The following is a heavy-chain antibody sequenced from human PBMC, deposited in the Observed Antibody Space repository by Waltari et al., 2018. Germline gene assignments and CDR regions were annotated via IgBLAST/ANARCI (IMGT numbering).Heavy chain of an antibody. D-gene: IGHD3-22*01. CDR2: INWNSCSI. Sequence: EVQLVESGGGLVQPGRSLGPSWVGPGFTFEGYSTHGVRHAPGKGLEWVSGINWNSCSIGYGDSVKGRFIISRDNARNSVHLQMNGLTSEDTALYYCAKKNDEVFDRNGLVYDAFDMWGQGTMVTVSS. CDR1: GFTFEGYS. J-gene: IGHJ3*02. V-gene: IGHV3-9*01. CDR3: AKKNDEVFDRNGLVYDAFDM.